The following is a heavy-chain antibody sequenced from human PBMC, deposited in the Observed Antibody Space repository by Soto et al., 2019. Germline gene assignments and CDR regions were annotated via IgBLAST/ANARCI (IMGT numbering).Heavy chain of an antibody. Sequence: QVQLVESGGGVVQPGRSLRLSCAASGFTFSSYAMHWVRQAPGKGLEWVAAIIVDGNNKYYADSVKGRFTISRDNSKNTLYLQMNSLRAEDTAVYYCLRIAEPSNSWYGRFAYWGQGTLVIVSS. D-gene: IGHD2-15*01. J-gene: IGHJ4*02. CDR2: IIVDGNNK. V-gene: IGHV3-30-3*01. CDR3: LRIAEPSNSWYGRFAY. CDR1: GFTFSSYA.